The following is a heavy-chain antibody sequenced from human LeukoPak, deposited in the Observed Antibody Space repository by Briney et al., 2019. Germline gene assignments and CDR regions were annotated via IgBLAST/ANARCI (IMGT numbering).Heavy chain of an antibody. Sequence: GASVKVSCKASGGTFSSYAISWVRQAPGQGLEWMGGIIPIFGTANYARKFQGRVTITTDESTSTAYMELSSLRSEDTAVYYCARGNYDFWSGLSYYYYYMDVWGKGTTVTVSS. CDR2: IIPIFGTA. CDR1: GGTFSSYA. V-gene: IGHV1-69*05. J-gene: IGHJ6*03. D-gene: IGHD3-3*01. CDR3: ARGNYDFWSGLSYYYYYMDV.